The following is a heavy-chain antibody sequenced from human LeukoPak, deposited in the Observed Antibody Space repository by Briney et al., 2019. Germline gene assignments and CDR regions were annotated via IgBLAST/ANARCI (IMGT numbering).Heavy chain of an antibody. CDR2: IYSNGST. J-gene: IGHJ3*02. D-gene: IGHD5-18*01. CDR3: ARERYNYGQKAFDI. CDR1: GGSLISYY. V-gene: IGHV4-59*01. Sequence: SETLSLTCTVSGGSLISYYWSWMRQPPGKGLEFIGYIYSNGSTNYNPSLKSRVTISLDTSKNQFSLKLSSVTAADTAVYYCARERYNYGQKAFDIWGQGTMVTVSS.